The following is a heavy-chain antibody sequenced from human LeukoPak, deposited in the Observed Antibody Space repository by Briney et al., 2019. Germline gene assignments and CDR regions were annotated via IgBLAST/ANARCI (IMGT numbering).Heavy chain of an antibody. V-gene: IGHV3-74*01. CDR2: IDSDGSST. J-gene: IGHJ4*02. CDR1: GFTFSTYW. D-gene: IGHD6-19*01. Sequence: GGSLRFSCVVSGFTFSTYWMHWVRQAPGKGLVWVSRIDSDGSSTSYADSVKGRFTISRDNAKNTLYLQMNSLRAEDTAVYYCARDLGVYTSGWYLFGYWGQGTLVTVSS. CDR3: ARDLGVYTSGWYLFGY.